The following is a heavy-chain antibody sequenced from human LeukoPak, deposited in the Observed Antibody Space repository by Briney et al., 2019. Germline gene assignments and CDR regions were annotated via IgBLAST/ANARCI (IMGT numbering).Heavy chain of an antibody. J-gene: IGHJ4*02. CDR3: ARDAQRGFDYSNSLQY. CDR2: IWSDGTNR. D-gene: IGHD4-11*01. CDR1: GFIFSHYA. Sequence: GGSLRLSRAASGFIFSHYALHWVRQAPGKGLEWVAVIWSDGTNRYYGDSVKGRFSISRDDSQKRVFLQMNNLRADDTAVYYCARDAQRGFDYSNSLQYWGQGALVTVSS. V-gene: IGHV3-33*01.